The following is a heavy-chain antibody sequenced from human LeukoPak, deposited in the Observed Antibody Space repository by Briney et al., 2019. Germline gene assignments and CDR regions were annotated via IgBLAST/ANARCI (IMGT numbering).Heavy chain of an antibody. CDR2: SHYSEST. D-gene: IGHD2-21*02. J-gene: IGHJ5*02. CDR3: PRNAAVVTSRSWFDP. V-gene: IGHV4-59*08. CDR1: DVAISSFY. Sequence: SETLSLTCTVYDVAISSFYWSWIRQPPGKGLEWIGFSHYSESTIYNPSLKSRVTISIDTSKNQFSLKLDSVTAADTAVYYFPRNAAVVTSRSWFDPWGQGTLVTVSS.